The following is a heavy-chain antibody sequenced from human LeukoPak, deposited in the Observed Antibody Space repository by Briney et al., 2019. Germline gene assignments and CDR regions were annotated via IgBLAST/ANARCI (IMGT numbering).Heavy chain of an antibody. J-gene: IGHJ4*02. CDR3: ARLSIAVAFDY. Sequence: KPSETLSLTCTVSCGSISSSSYDWGWSRQPPGKMLEGIGSIYYSGSTYYHPSLKSRVTIYVDTAENQFSLKLSSVTAADTAVYYCARLSIAVAFDYWGQGTLVTVSS. CDR1: CGSISSSSYD. CDR2: IYYSGST. D-gene: IGHD6-19*01. V-gene: IGHV4-39*01.